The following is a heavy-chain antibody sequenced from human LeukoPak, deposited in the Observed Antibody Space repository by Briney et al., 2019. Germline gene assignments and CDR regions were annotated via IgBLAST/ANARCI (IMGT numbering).Heavy chain of an antibody. CDR3: VTGGVVSWFNFPET. CDR1: GFTISSIG. D-gene: IGHD6-13*01. V-gene: IGHV3-33*01. Sequence: GGSLRLTCTASGFTISSIGMHWRRQAPGKGLEWVAVIWYDASNKYYADSVKGRFTISRDNSKNTLFLQMNSLRDDDTAVYYCVTGGVVSWFNFPETSGQGALVSVSS. CDR2: IWYDASNK. J-gene: IGHJ5*02.